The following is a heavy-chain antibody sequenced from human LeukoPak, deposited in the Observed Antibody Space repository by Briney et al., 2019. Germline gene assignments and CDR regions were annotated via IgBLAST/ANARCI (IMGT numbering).Heavy chain of an antibody. CDR2: ISSSSSSTI. CDR3: ARDFGPMGLQSALPFDY. Sequence: GGSLRLSCAASGFTFSSYSMNWVRQAPGKGLEWVSYISSSSSSTIYYADSVKGRFTISRDNAKNSLYLQMNSLRDEDTAVYYCARDFGPMGLQSALPFDYWGQGTLVTVSS. CDR1: GFTFSSYS. V-gene: IGHV3-48*02. D-gene: IGHD2-8*01. J-gene: IGHJ4*02.